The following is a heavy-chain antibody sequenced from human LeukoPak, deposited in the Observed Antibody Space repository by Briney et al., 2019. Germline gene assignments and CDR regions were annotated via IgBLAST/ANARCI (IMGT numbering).Heavy chain of an antibody. J-gene: IGHJ6*02. CDR1: GGSLSSYY. CDR2: IYYSGST. V-gene: IGHV4-59*01. CDR3: ARAPATYSSSWVYGMDV. Sequence: PSETLSLTCTVSGGSLSSYYWSWIRQPPGKGLEWIGYIYYSGSTNYNPSLKSRVTISVDTSKNQFSLKLSSVTAADTAVYYCARAPATYSSSWVYGMDVWGQGTTVTVSS. D-gene: IGHD6-13*01.